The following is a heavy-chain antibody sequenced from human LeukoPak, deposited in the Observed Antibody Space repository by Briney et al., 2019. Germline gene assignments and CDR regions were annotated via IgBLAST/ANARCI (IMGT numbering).Heavy chain of an antibody. Sequence: SETLSLTCTVSGYSINSGHYWGWIRQPPGKGLEWIGSIFHSGSTYYNPSLKSRITISVDTSKNQFSLKLSSVTAADTAVYYCAREYCSSTSCQEVDYWGQGTLVTVSS. CDR1: GYSINSGHY. CDR2: IFHSGST. CDR3: AREYCSSTSCQEVDY. J-gene: IGHJ4*02. D-gene: IGHD2-2*01. V-gene: IGHV4-38-2*02.